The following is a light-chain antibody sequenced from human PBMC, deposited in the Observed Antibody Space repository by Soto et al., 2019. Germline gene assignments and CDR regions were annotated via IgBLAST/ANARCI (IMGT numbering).Light chain of an antibody. V-gene: IGKV3-20*01. Sequence: EIVLTQSPGTLSLSPGERATLSCRASQSLGSSYLAWYQQKPGQTPWLLIYGASSRATGIPDRFSGSGSGTDFTLTISRLEPEDFAVYYGQHYGSPPRTFGQGTKVEIK. CDR1: QSLGSSY. CDR3: QHYGSPPRT. J-gene: IGKJ1*01. CDR2: GAS.